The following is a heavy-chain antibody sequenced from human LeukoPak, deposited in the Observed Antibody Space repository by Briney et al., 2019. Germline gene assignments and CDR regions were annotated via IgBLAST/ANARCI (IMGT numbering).Heavy chain of an antibody. CDR3: ARDNYDILTGPLPVPYYYYYYMDV. V-gene: IGHV3-20*01. CDR2: INWNGGST. Sequence: GGSLRLSCAASGFTFDDYGMSWVRQAPGKGLEWVSGINWNGGSTGYADSVKGRSTISRDNAKNSLYLQMNSLRAEDTALYHCARDNYDILTGPLPVPYYYYYYMDVWGKGTTVTISS. D-gene: IGHD3-9*01. J-gene: IGHJ6*03. CDR1: GFTFDDYG.